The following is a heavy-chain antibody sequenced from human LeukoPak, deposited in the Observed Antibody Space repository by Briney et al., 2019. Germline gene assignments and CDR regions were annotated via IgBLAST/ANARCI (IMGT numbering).Heavy chain of an antibody. Sequence: GGSLRLSCAASGFTVSSNYMSWVRQAPGKGLEWVSGIRADAVTTYYADSVKGRFIISRDNSKNTVYLQMNSLSAEDAAVYYCVKDDGWVQYTNWGQGTLVAVSS. CDR2: IRADAVTT. CDR3: VKDDGWVQYTN. J-gene: IGHJ4*02. V-gene: IGHV3-23*01. D-gene: IGHD5-24*01. CDR1: GFTVSSNY.